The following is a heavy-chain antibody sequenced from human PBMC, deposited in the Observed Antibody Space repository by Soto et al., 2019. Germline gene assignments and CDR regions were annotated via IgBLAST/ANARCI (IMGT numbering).Heavy chain of an antibody. J-gene: IGHJ6*03. D-gene: IGHD3-10*01. Sequence: QVQLVQSGAEVKKPGSSVKVSCKASGGTFSNYTISWVRQAPGQGLEWMGRIIPILNIANYAQKFQGRVTITADKSTSTTYMELSSLRSEDTAVYYCARVSGMGTATKGYYYYMDVWGKGTTVTVPS. V-gene: IGHV1-69*02. CDR2: IIPILNIA. CDR1: GGTFSNYT. CDR3: ARVSGMGTATKGYYYYMDV.